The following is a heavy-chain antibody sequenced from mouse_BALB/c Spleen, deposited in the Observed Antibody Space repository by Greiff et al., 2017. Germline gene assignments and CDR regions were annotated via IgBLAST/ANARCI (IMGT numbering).Heavy chain of an antibody. CDR1: GYTFTSYW. V-gene: IGHV1-69*02. CDR2: IYPSDSYT. Sequence: QVQLQQPGAELVRPGASVKLSCKASGYTFTSYWINWVKQRPGQGLEWIGNIYPSDSYTNYNQKFKDKATLTVDKSSSTAYMQLSSPTSEDSAVYYCTRSLIYYDDDLAYWGQGTLVTVSA. CDR3: TRSLIYYDDDLAY. D-gene: IGHD2-4*01. J-gene: IGHJ3*01.